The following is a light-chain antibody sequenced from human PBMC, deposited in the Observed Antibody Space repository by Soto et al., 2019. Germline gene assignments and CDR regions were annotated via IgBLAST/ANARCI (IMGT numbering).Light chain of an antibody. CDR3: SSYTSSSTF. CDR1: SSDVGGYNY. CDR2: DVS. J-gene: IGLJ1*01. Sequence: QSALTQPASVSGSPGQSITISCTGTSSDVGGYNYVSWYQQHPGKAPKLMIYDVSNRPSGVSNRFSGSKSGNTASLTISGLQAEGEADYYCSSYTSSSTFFGTGTKLTVL. V-gene: IGLV2-14*01.